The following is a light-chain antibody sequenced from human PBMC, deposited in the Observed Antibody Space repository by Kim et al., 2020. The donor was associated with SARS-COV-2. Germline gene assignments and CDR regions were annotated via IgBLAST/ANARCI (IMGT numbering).Light chain of an antibody. Sequence: DIQMTQSPSSLSASVGDRVTITCRASQSISSYLNWYQQKPGKAPKLLIYAASSLQSGVPSRFSGSGSRTDFTLTISSLQPEDVATYYGQQSYSTPYTFGQGTKLEIK. J-gene: IGKJ2*01. CDR2: AAS. V-gene: IGKV1-39*01. CDR3: QQSYSTPYT. CDR1: QSISSY.